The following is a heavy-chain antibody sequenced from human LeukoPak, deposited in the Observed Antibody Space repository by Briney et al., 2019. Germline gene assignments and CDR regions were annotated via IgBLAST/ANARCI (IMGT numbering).Heavy chain of an antibody. Sequence: GGSLRLSCAASGFTFSSYGMHWARQAPGEGLEWVAVISYDGSNKYYADSVKGRFTISRDNSKNTLYLQMNSLRAEDTAVYYCAKEHGDYPLDYWGQGTLVTVSS. CDR1: GFTFSSYG. D-gene: IGHD4-17*01. CDR2: ISYDGSNK. CDR3: AKEHGDYPLDY. V-gene: IGHV3-30*18. J-gene: IGHJ4*02.